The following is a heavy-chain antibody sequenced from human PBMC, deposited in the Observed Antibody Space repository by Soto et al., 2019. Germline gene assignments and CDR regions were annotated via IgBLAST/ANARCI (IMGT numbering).Heavy chain of an antibody. D-gene: IGHD3-10*01. CDR2: IYYSGTT. Sequence: SETLSLTCTVSGGSISSSSYYWGWIRQPPGKGLEWIGTIYYSGTTYYNPSLKSRVTISVDTSKNQFSLKLSSVTAADTAVYYCARVWGGAFDIWGQGTMVT. V-gene: IGHV4-39*01. CDR1: GGSISSSSYY. J-gene: IGHJ3*02. CDR3: ARVWGGAFDI.